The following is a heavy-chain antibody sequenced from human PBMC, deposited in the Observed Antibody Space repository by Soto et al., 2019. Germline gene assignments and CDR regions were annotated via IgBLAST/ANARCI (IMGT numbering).Heavy chain of an antibody. CDR1: GGTFSSYA. J-gene: IGHJ6*02. CDR3: ARKYGSPPPPSYYYYYGMDV. D-gene: IGHD3-10*01. CDR2: IIPIFGTA. V-gene: IGHV1-69*01. Sequence: QVQLVQSGAEVKKPGSSVKVSCKASGGTFSSYAISWVRQAPGQGLEWMGGIIPIFGTANYAQKFQGRVTITADESTSTAYMELSSLRSEDTAVYYCARKYGSPPPPSYYYYYGMDVWGQGTTVTVSS.